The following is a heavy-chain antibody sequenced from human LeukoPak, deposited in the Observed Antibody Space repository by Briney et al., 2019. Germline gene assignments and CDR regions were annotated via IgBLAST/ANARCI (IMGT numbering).Heavy chain of an antibody. CDR2: ISAYNGNT. CDR3: AIFPDSSGSHFDY. V-gene: IGHV1-18*01. J-gene: IGHJ4*02. CDR1: GYTFTSYD. D-gene: IGHD6-19*01. Sequence: GASVKVSCKASGYTFTSYDINWVRQATGQGLEWMGWISAYNGNTNYAQKLQGRVTITTDTSTSTAYMELRSLRSDDTAVYYCAIFPDSSGSHFDYWGQGTLVTVSS.